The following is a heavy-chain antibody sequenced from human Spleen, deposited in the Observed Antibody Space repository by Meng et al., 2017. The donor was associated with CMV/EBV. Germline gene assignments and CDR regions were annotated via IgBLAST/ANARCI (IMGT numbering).Heavy chain of an antibody. V-gene: IGHV3-21*01. Sequence: GESLKISCAASGFAFNTYAMSWVRQAPGKGLEWVSSISTTSHYIYYADSVKGRFTISRDNAKNSLYLQMNSLRAEDTAVYYCGRGGSGFYYYALDVWGQGTTVTVSS. CDR2: ISTTSHYI. J-gene: IGHJ6*02. CDR1: GFAFNTYA. D-gene: IGHD3-10*01. CDR3: GRGGSGFYYYALDV.